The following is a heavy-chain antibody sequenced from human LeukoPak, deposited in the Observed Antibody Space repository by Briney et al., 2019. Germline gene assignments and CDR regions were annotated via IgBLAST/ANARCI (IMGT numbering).Heavy chain of an antibody. CDR2: ISGSGGST. CDR1: GFTFSSHA. V-gene: IGHV3-23*01. Sequence: PGGSLRLSCAASGFTFSSHAMSWVRQAPGKGLEWVSAISGSGGSTYYADSVKGRFTISRDNSKNALYLQMNSLRAEDTAVYYCAKDETAMVTGFDYWGQGTLVTVSS. CDR3: AKDETAMVTGFDY. D-gene: IGHD5-18*01. J-gene: IGHJ4*02.